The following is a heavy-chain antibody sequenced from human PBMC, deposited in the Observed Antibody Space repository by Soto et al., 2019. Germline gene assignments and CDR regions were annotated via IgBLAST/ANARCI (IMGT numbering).Heavy chain of an antibody. CDR1: GGTFSSYA. CDR3: ARDGDYNGSGSYYRSRQYYYYGMDV. D-gene: IGHD3-10*01. Sequence: SVKVSCKASGGTFSSYAISWVRQTPGQGLEWMGGIIPIFGTANYAQKFQGRGTITADESTSTAYMELSSLRSEDTAVYYCARDGDYNGSGSYYRSRQYYYYGMDVWGQGTTVTVSS. J-gene: IGHJ6*02. CDR2: IIPIFGTA. V-gene: IGHV1-69*13.